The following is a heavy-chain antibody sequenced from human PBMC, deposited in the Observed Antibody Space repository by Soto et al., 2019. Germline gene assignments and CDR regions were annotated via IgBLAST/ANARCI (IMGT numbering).Heavy chain of an antibody. J-gene: IGHJ5*02. CDR3: ARERDSGSYPRRWFDP. V-gene: IGHV4-59*01. D-gene: IGHD1-26*01. Sequence: PSETLSLTCTVSGGSISSYYWSWIRQPPGKGLEWIGYIYYSGSTNYNPSLKSRVTISVDTSKNQFSLKLSSVTAADTAVYYCARERDSGSYPRRWFDPWGQGTLVTVSS. CDR2: IYYSGST. CDR1: GGSISSYY.